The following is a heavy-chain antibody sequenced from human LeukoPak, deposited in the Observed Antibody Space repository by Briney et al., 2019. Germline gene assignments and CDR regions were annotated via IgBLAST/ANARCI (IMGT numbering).Heavy chain of an antibody. CDR1: GGSLSTYY. D-gene: IGHD2/OR15-2a*01. CDR3: ARDRANIEGNWFGP. CDR2: INYSGSN. J-gene: IGHJ5*02. Sequence: SETLSLTCTVSGGSLSTYYWSWIRQPPGKGLEWIGYINYSGSNNYNPSLKSRVTMSVDTSKNQFSLTLSSVTAADTAVYYCARDRANIEGNWFGPLGRGALVTVSS. V-gene: IGHV4-59*01.